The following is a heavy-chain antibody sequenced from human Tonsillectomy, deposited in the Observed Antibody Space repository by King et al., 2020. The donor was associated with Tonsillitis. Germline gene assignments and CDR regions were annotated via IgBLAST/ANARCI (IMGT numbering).Heavy chain of an antibody. D-gene: IGHD1-1*01. CDR2: IYYSGST. J-gene: IGHJ2*01. CDR3: ARDWLELERRTWYLDL. Sequence: MQLQESGPGLVKPSQTLSLTCTVSGGSISSGDYYWSWIRQPPGKGLEWIGYIYYSGSTYYNPSLKSRVTISVDTSKNQFSLKLSSVTAADTAVYYCARDWLELERRTWYLDLWGRGTLVTVSS. V-gene: IGHV4-30-4*01. CDR1: GGSISSGDYY.